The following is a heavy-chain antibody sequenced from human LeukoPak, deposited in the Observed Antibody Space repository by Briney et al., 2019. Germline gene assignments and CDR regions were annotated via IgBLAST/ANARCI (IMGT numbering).Heavy chain of an antibody. D-gene: IGHD3-16*01. CDR3: AREGGQAAPGYFQY. V-gene: IGHV1-69*05. J-gene: IGHJ1*01. Sequence: ASVKVSCKASGGTFSSYAISWVRQAPGQGLEWMGGIIPIFGTANYAQKFQGRVTITTDESTSTAYMELSSLRSEDTAVYYCAREGGQAAPGYFQYWGQGTLVTVSS. CDR2: IIPIFGTA. CDR1: GGTFSSYA.